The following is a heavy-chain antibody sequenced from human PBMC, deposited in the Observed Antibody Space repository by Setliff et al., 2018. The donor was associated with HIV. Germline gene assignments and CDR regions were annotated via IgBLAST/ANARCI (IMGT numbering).Heavy chain of an antibody. CDR2: IYYAGAT. CDR1: RGSISAYY. CDR3: AGSPVVRGIEYFQQ. Sequence: SENLSLTCTVSRGSISAYYWSWIRQPPGGTLEWIGYIYYAGATNYNPSLKSRVTISIDTSKNQFSLKLKSLTAADTALYYCAGSPVVRGIEYFQQWGQGTLVTVPS. D-gene: IGHD2-21*01. V-gene: IGHV4-59*08. J-gene: IGHJ1*01.